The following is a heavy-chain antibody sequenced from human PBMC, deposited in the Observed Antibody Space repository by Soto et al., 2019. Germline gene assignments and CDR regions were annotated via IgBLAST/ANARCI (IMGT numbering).Heavy chain of an antibody. CDR2: IDPSDSYT. Sequence: GESLKISCKGSGYSFTSYWIGWVRQMPGKGLEWMGRIDPSDSYTNYSPSFQGHVTISADKSISTAYLQWSSLKASDTAMYYCARPHYDILTGDAFDIWGQGTMVTVSS. CDR1: GYSFTSYW. V-gene: IGHV5-10-1*01. CDR3: ARPHYDILTGDAFDI. D-gene: IGHD3-9*01. J-gene: IGHJ3*02.